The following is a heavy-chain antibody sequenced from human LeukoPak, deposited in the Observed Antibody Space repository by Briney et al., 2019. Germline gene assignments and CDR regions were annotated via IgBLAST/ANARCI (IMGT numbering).Heavy chain of an antibody. J-gene: IGHJ6*03. V-gene: IGHV1-18*01. D-gene: IGHD3-10*01. CDR2: ISAYNGNT. Sequence: ASVKVSCKASGYTFTSYGISWVRQAPGQGLEWMGWISAYNGNTNYAQKLQGRVTVTTNTSTSTAHMELRRLRSDDTAVYYCARATNMVRGPPPAQRGGIYYYYMDVWGKGTTVTVSS. CDR1: GYTFTSYG. CDR3: ARATNMVRGPPPAQRGGIYYYYMDV.